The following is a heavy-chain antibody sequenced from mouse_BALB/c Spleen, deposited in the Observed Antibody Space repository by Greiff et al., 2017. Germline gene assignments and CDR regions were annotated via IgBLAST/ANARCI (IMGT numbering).Heavy chain of an antibody. CDR3: ARQRTWDNFDY. CDR1: GYAFTNYL. D-gene: IGHD4-1*01. CDR2: INPGSGGT. V-gene: IGHV1-54*01. Sequence: QVQLQQSGAELVRPGTSVKVSCKASGYAFTNYLIEWVKQRPGQGLEWIGVINPGSGGTNYNEKFKGKATLTADKSSSTAYMQLSSLTSDDSAVYFCARQRTWDNFDYWGQGTTLTVSS. J-gene: IGHJ2*01.